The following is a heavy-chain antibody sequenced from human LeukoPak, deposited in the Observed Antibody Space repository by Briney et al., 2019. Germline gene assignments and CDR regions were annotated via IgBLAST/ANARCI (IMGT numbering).Heavy chain of an antibody. D-gene: IGHD4-17*01. CDR2: IYYSGST. CDR3: ALYGDYVLDAFDI. CDR1: GGSISSSSYY. J-gene: IGHJ3*02. V-gene: IGHV4-39*01. Sequence: SETLSLTCTVSGGSISSSSYYWGWIRQPPGKGLEWIGSIYYSGSTYYNPSPKSRVTISVDTSKNQFSLKLSSVTAADTAVYYCALYGDYVLDAFDIWGQGTMVNVSS.